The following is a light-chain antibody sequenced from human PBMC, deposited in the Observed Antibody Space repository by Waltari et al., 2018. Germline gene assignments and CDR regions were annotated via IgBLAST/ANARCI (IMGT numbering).Light chain of an antibody. J-gene: IGLJ3*02. Sequence: QSVLTQPPSASGTPGQRVTISCSGSASNIGGNLVNWYQQPPGKALTLLIYGGDLPRSGVPDRFAGANSGTSASLAISRLQSEEEADYFCASWGDSLHGHWVFGGGPKVTVL. CDR3: ASWGDSLHGHWV. V-gene: IGLV1-44*01. CDR1: ASNIGGNL. CDR2: GGD.